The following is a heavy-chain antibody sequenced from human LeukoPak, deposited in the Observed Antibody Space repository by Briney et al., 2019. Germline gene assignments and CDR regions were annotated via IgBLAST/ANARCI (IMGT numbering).Heavy chain of an antibody. Sequence: GEPLKISCKGSGYTFTSYWIGGLRQLPGKGLEGMGIIYPGDSDTRYRPSFQGQVTISAHKSISTPYLQWSSLQASDNAMYYCARQRVHGSYYYYYMDVWGKGTTVTVSS. V-gene: IGHV5-51*01. CDR1: GYTFTSYW. CDR3: ARQRVHGSYYYYYMDV. CDR2: IYPGDSDT. J-gene: IGHJ6*03.